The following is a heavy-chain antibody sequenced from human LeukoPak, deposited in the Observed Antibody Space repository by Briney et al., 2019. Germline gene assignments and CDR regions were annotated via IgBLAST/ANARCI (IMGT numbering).Heavy chain of an antibody. CDR2: MNPNSGNT. CDR1: GYTFTSYE. J-gene: IGHJ4*02. CDR3: ARGYGRHDYYGSGTDDY. V-gene: IGHV1-8*01. D-gene: IGHD3-10*01. Sequence: ASAKVSCKASGYTFTSYEINWVRQATGQGLEWMGWMNPNSGNTGYAQKFQGRVTMTRNTSISTAYMELSSLRSEDTAVYYCARGYGRHDYYGSGTDDYWGQGTLVTVSS.